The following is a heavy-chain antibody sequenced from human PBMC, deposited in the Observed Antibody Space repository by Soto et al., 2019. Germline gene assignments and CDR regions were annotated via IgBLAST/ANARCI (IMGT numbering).Heavy chain of an antibody. D-gene: IGHD3-22*01. CDR3: AREGGTMIVVVITPGGWFDP. J-gene: IGHJ5*02. V-gene: IGHV4-39*01. Sequence: SETLSLTCTVSGGSISSSSYYWGWIRQPPGKGLEWIGSIYYSGSTYYNPSLKSRVTISVDTSKNQFSLKLSSVTAADTAVYYCAREGGTMIVVVITPGGWFDPWGQGTLVTVSS. CDR2: IYYSGST. CDR1: GGSISSSSYY.